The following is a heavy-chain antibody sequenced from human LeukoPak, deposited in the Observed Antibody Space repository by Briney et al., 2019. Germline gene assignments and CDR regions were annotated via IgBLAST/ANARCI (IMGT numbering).Heavy chain of an antibody. J-gene: IGHJ5*02. V-gene: IGHV4-59*01. CDR3: ARGEASGSYLHWFDP. CDR2: IHYSGST. Sequence: SETLSLTCTVSGGSISSYYWNWIRQPPGKGLEWIGYIHYSGSTNYNPSLKSRVTISVDTSKNQFSLKLNSVTAADTAVYYCARGEASGSYLHWFDPWGQGTLVSVSS. CDR1: GGSISSYY. D-gene: IGHD3-10*01.